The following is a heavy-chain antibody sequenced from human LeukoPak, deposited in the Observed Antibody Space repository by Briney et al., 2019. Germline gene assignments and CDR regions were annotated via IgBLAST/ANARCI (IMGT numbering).Heavy chain of an antibody. D-gene: IGHD2-2*01. CDR1: GYTFTSYG. CDR2: ISAYNGNT. Sequence: ASVKVPCKASGYTFTSYGISWVRQAPGQGLEWMGWISAYNGNTNYAQKLQGRVTMTTDTSTSTAYMELRSLRSDDTAVYYCARGGYCSSTSCPGVAAAGYWGQGTLVTVSS. J-gene: IGHJ4*02. CDR3: ARGGYCSSTSCPGVAAAGY. V-gene: IGHV1-18*01.